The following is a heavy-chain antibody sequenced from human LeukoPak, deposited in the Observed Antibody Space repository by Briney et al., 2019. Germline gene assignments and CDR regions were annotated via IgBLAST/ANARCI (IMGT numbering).Heavy chain of an antibody. D-gene: IGHD6-19*01. Sequence: ASVKVSCKVSGYTLTELSMHWVRQAHGKGHEWMGGFDPEDGETIYAQKFQGRVTMTEDTSTDTAYMELSRLRSEDTAVYYCATGEQWLVGRFDYWGQGTLVTVSS. V-gene: IGHV1-24*01. CDR2: FDPEDGET. J-gene: IGHJ4*02. CDR1: GYTLTELS. CDR3: ATGEQWLVGRFDY.